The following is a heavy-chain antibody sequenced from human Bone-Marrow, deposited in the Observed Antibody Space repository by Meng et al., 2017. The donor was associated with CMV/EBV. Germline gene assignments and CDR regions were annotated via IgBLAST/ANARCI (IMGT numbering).Heavy chain of an antibody. D-gene: IGHD4-23*01. CDR1: GGSFSGYY. J-gene: IGHJ3*02. V-gene: IGHV4-34*01. CDR2: INHSGST. Sequence: SQTLSLTCAVYGGSFSGYYWSWIRQPPGKGLEWIGEINHSGSTNYNPSLKSRVTISVDTSKNQFSLKLSSVTAADTAVYYCARDPTVAPPGAFDIWGQGTRVTVSS. CDR3: ARDPTVAPPGAFDI.